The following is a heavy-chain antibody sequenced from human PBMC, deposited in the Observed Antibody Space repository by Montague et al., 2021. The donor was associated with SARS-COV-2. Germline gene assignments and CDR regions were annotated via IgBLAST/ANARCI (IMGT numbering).Heavy chain of an antibody. D-gene: IGHD1-26*01. J-gene: IGHJ5*02. CDR3: ARLRRGTYYVSFDP. CDR1: GGSISSYY. CDR2: IYYSATT. Sequence: SETLSLTCTVSGGSISSYYWSWIRQPAGKGLEWIGYIYYSATTNYNPSLKSRVTMSIDTSKNQFSLSLSSATAADSAVYYCARLRRGTYYVSFDPWGQGALVSVSS. V-gene: IGHV4-59*12.